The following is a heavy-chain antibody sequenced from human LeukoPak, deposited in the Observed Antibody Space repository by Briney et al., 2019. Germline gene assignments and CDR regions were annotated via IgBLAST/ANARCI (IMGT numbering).Heavy chain of an antibody. CDR1: GGSISSYY. Sequence: SETLSVTCTVSGGSISSYYWSWIRQPPGKGLEWIGYIYYSGSTNYNPSLKSRVTISVDTSKNQFSLKLSSVTAADTAVYYCARDIVYYYGSGSYPSNWFDPWGQGTLVTVSS. J-gene: IGHJ5*02. D-gene: IGHD3-10*01. CDR3: ARDIVYYYGSGSYPSNWFDP. CDR2: IYYSGST. V-gene: IGHV4-59*01.